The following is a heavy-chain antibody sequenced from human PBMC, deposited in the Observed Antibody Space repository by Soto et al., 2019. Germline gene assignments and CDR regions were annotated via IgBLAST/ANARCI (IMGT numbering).Heavy chain of an antibody. J-gene: IGHJ3*02. Sequence: GWSLRLSCASSKFTFIGSAIHWARQASGKGLEWVGRIRSKVNSYATAYAASVKGRFTISRDDSKNTAYLQMNSLKTEDTAVYFCSRQYGSGSYSAFDIWGQGTMVTVSS. V-gene: IGHV3-73*01. CDR1: KFTFIGSA. CDR3: SRQYGSGSYSAFDI. D-gene: IGHD3-10*01. CDR2: IRSKVNSYAT.